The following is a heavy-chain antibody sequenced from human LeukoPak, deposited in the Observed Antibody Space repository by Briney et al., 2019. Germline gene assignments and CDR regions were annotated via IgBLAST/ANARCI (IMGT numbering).Heavy chain of an antibody. D-gene: IGHD3-3*02. CDR3: ARGRFSVYYFDY. CDR2: IIHSGAT. V-gene: IGHV4-34*01. CDR1: GGSFSDYY. Sequence: SETLSLTCGASGGSFSDYYWSWIHQPPGKGLEWIGEIIHSGATSSNPSLKSRVTISMDPSKNQFSLKLSSVTAADTAVYYCARGRFSVYYFDYWGQGTPVTVSS. J-gene: IGHJ4*02.